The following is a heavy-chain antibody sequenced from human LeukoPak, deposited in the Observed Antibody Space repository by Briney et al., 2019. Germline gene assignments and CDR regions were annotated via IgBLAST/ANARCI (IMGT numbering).Heavy chain of an antibody. CDR2: ISSSGSTI. CDR1: GFTFSSYE. V-gene: IGHV3-48*03. CDR3: ARDGLSDYPPFDY. J-gene: IGHJ4*02. Sequence: LPGGSLRLSCAASGFTFSSYEMNWVRQAPGKGLEWVSYISSSGSTIYYADSVKGRFTISRDNAKNSLYLQMNSLRAEDTAVYHCARDGLSDYPPFDYWGQGTLVTVSS. D-gene: IGHD1-26*01.